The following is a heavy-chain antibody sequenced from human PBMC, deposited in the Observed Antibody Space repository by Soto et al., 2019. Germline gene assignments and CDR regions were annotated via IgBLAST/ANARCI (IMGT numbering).Heavy chain of an antibody. CDR3: VKDPPYYYGSGSYYKYYFDY. V-gene: IGHV3-64D*06. CDR2: ISSNGGST. Sequence: GGSLRLSCSASGFTFSSYAMHWVRQAPGKGLEYVSAISSNGGSTYYADSVKGRFTISRDNSKNTLYLQMSSLRAEDTAVYYCVKDPPYYYGSGSYYKYYFDYWGQGTLVTVSS. J-gene: IGHJ4*02. CDR1: GFTFSSYA. D-gene: IGHD3-10*01.